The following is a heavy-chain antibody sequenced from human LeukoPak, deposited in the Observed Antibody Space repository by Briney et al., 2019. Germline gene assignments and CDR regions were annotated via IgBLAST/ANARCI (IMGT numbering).Heavy chain of an antibody. CDR3: GRRADYYDSSGYYYYFDY. CDR1: RYTFTRCG. Sequence: ASVQVSRKPSRYTFTRCGIRWLRQPPAQELEGMGWISDYNGNTNYAQKLQGRVTMTTDTSTSTAYMELRSLRSDDTAVYYCGRRADYYDSSGYYYYFDYWGQGTLVTVSS. V-gene: IGHV1-18*01. D-gene: IGHD3-22*01. CDR2: ISDYNGNT. J-gene: IGHJ4*02.